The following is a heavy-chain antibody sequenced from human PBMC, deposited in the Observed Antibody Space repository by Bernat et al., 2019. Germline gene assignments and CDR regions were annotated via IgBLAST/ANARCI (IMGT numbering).Heavy chain of an antibody. CDR2: IKQDGSEK. J-gene: IGHJ6*02. Sequence: EVQLVESGGGLVQPGGSLRLSCAASGFTFSSYWMSWVRQAPGKGLEWVANIKQDGSEKYYVDSVKGRFTISRDNAKNTLYLQMNSLRAEDTAVYYCARSDFSSSWTNYYYYGMDVWGQGTTVTVSS. CDR3: ARSDFSSSWTNYYYYGMDV. D-gene: IGHD6-13*01. V-gene: IGHV3-7*01. CDR1: GFTFSSYW.